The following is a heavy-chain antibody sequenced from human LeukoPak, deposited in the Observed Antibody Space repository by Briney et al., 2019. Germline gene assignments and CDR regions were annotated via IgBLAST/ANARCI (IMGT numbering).Heavy chain of an antibody. CDR1: GFTFSSYS. Sequence: GGSLRPSCAASGFTFSSYSMNWVRQAPGKGLEWVSSISSSSSYIFYADSVKGRFTISRDNTKNSLYLQMNSLRAEDTAVYSCARDQLKRYSSGWYWWGQGTLVTVSS. D-gene: IGHD6-19*01. V-gene: IGHV3-21*01. J-gene: IGHJ4*02. CDR2: ISSSSSYI. CDR3: ARDQLKRYSSGWYW.